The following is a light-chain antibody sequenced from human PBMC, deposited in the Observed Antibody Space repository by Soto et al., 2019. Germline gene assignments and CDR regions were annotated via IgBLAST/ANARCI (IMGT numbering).Light chain of an antibody. V-gene: IGKV1-6*01. CDR2: AAS. CDR3: LQDINYPWT. Sequence: IQMTQTPSSLSAYVGDRVTITCRASQSISNYLNWYQQKPGKAPKPLIYAASSLQSGVPPRFSGSGSGTDFTPAISSLQPEDSATYYCLQDINYPWTFGQGTKVDI. J-gene: IGKJ1*01. CDR1: QSISNY.